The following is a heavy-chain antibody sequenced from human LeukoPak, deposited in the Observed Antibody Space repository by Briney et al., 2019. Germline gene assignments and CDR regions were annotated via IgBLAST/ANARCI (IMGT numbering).Heavy chain of an antibody. CDR1: GFTFSSYD. CDR2: IGTAGDT. D-gene: IGHD6-13*01. CDR3: ARGQFSAADLNNNWFDP. V-gene: IGHV3-13*01. Sequence: GGSLRLSCAASGFTFSSYDMHWVRQATGKGLEWVSAIGTAGDTYYPGSVKGRFTISRENAKNSLYLQTNSLRAGDTAVYYCARGQFSAADLNNNWFDPRGQGTLVTVSS. J-gene: IGHJ5*02.